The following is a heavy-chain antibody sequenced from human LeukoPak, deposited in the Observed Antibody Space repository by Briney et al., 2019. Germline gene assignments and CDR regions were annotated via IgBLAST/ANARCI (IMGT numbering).Heavy chain of an antibody. Sequence: ASVKVSCKASGYTFTGYYMHWVRQAPGQGLEWMGWINTNTGNPTYAQGFTGRFVFSLDTSVSTAYLQISSLKAEDTAVYYCARDIPRYFDWSIGGDAFDIWGQGTMVTVSS. CDR1: GYTFTGYY. V-gene: IGHV7-4-1*02. D-gene: IGHD3-9*01. CDR3: ARDIPRYFDWSIGGDAFDI. CDR2: INTNTGNP. J-gene: IGHJ3*02.